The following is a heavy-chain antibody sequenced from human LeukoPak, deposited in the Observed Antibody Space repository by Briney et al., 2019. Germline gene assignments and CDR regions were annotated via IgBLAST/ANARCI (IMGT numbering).Heavy chain of an antibody. J-gene: IGHJ4*02. V-gene: IGHV1-2*02. CDR1: GYTFTGYY. CDR2: INPNSGGT. Sequence: ASVKVSRKASGYTFTGYYTHWVRQAPGQGLEWMGWINPNSGGTNYAQKFQGRVTMTRDTSISTAYMELSRLRSDDTAVYYCARGGYSGYENIFDYWGQGTLVTVSS. D-gene: IGHD5-12*01. CDR3: ARGGYSGYENIFDY.